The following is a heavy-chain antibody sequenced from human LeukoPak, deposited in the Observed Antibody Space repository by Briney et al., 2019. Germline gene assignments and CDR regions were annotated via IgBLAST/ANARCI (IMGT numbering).Heavy chain of an antibody. J-gene: IGHJ4*02. D-gene: IGHD2-15*01. CDR3: ARDRIPYCSGGSCYYFDY. CDR1: GYTFTSYG. CDR2: ISAYNGST. V-gene: IGHV1-18*04. Sequence: ASVKVSCKASGYTFTSYGISWVRQAPGQGLEWMGWISAYNGSTNYAQKLQGRVTMTTDTSTSTAYMELRSLRSDDTAVYYCARDRIPYCSGGSCYYFDYWGQGTLVTVSS.